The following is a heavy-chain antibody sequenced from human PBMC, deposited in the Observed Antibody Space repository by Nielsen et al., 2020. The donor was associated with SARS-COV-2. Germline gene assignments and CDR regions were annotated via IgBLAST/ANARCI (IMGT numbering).Heavy chain of an antibody. CDR3: ARGGVLWFAELPDY. CDR2: INWSGDNT. Sequence: GESLKISCAASGFTFDDYGMSWVRQAPGKGLEWVSGINWSGDNTGYADSMKGRFTISRDNAKNSLFLQMNSLRAEGTAFYYCARGGVLWFAELPDYWGQGTLVTVSS. J-gene: IGHJ4*02. CDR1: GFTFDDYG. V-gene: IGHV3-20*04. D-gene: IGHD3-10*01.